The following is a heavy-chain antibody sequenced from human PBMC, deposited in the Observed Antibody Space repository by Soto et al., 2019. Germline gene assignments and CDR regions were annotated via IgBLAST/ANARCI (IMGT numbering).Heavy chain of an antibody. D-gene: IGHD4-17*01. CDR2: FDPDEAET. CDR3: TTYHGDYNFDH. Sequence: QVQLVQSGAEVKKPGASVKVSCKVSGYTLNELAMHWVRQAPGKGLEWLGGFDPDEAETIYAQHFQGRVTMTEDTCTDTVYMELSSLRSEDTALYFCTTYHGDYNFDHWGQGTLVTVSS. V-gene: IGHV1-24*01. CDR1: GYTLNELA. J-gene: IGHJ5*02.